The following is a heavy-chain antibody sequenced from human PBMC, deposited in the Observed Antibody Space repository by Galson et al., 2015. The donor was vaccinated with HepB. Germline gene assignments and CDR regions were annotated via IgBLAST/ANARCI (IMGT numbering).Heavy chain of an antibody. Sequence: SVKVSCKVSGYTLTELSMHWVRQAPGKGLEWMGGFDPEDGETIYALKFQGRVTMTEDTSTDTAYMELSSLRSEDTAVYYCATWAKYSSGWYYFDYWGQGTLVTVSS. J-gene: IGHJ4*02. D-gene: IGHD6-19*01. CDR3: ATWAKYSSGWYYFDY. CDR1: GYTLTELS. CDR2: FDPEDGET. V-gene: IGHV1-24*01.